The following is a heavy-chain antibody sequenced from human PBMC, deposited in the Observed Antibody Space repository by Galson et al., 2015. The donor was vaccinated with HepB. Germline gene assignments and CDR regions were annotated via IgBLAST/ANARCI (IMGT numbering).Heavy chain of an antibody. V-gene: IGHV3-73*01. CDR3: TRGYCSGGSCSMQDY. D-gene: IGHD2-15*01. CDR1: GFTFSGSA. J-gene: IGHJ4*02. Sequence: SLRLSCATSGFTFSGSAMHWVRQASGKGLEWVGRIRSKANSYATAYAASVKGRFTISRDDSKNTAYLQMNSLKTEVTAVYYCTRGYCSGGSCSMQDYWGQGTLVTVSS. CDR2: IRSKANSYAT.